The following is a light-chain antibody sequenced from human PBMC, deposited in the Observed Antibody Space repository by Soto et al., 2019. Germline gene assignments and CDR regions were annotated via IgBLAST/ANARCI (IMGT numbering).Light chain of an antibody. CDR1: SSDVGGYNY. CDR2: DVS. CDR3: SSYTGISTLV. V-gene: IGLV2-14*01. J-gene: IGLJ2*01. Sequence: QSALTQPASVSGSPGQSVTISCTGTSSDVGGYNYVSWYQQHPGKAPKLMIYDVSNRPSGVSNRFSGSKSGNTASLTISVLQAEDAADYYCSSYTGISTLVFGGGTKVTVL.